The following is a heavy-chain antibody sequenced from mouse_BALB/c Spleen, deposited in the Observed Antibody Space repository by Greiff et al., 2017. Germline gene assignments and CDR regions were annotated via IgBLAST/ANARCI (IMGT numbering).Heavy chain of an antibody. CDR1: GFTFSSYG. Sequence: EVQVVESGGDLVKPGGSLKLSCAASGFTFSSYGMSWVRQTPDKRLEWVATISSGGSYTYYPDSVKGRFTISRDNAKNTLYLQMSSLKSEDTAMYYCSRRGMMNWYFDVWGAGTTVTVSS. D-gene: IGHD2-3*01. CDR2: ISSGGSYT. J-gene: IGHJ1*01. CDR3: SRRGMMNWYFDV. V-gene: IGHV5-6*01.